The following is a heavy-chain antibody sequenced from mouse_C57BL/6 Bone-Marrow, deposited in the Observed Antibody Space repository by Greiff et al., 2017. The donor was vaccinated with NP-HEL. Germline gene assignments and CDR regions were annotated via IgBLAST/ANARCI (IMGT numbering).Heavy chain of an antibody. CDR2: ISDGGSYT. CDR3: ARDTLVGYFDV. J-gene: IGHJ1*03. CDR1: GFTLSSYA. Sequence: EVQVVESGGGLVKPGGSLKLSCAASGFTLSSYAMSWVRQTPEKRLEWVATISDGGSYTYYPDNVKGRFTISRDNAKNNLYLQMSHLKSEDTAMYYCARDTLVGYFDVWGTGTTVTVSS. V-gene: IGHV5-4*01.